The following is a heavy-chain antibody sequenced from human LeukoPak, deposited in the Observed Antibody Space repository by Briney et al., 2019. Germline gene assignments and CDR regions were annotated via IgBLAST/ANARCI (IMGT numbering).Heavy chain of an antibody. D-gene: IGHD2-2*01. CDR2: IIPILGIA. CDR1: GGTFSSYA. Sequence: SVKVSCKASGGTFSSYAISWVRQAPGQGLEWMGRIIPILGIANYAQKFQGRVTITADKSTSTAYMELSSLRSEDTAVYYCASKKLMGCSSTSCQRVYQTYYYGMDVWGQGTTVTVSS. CDR3: ASKKLMGCSSTSCQRVYQTYYYGMDV. J-gene: IGHJ6*02. V-gene: IGHV1-69*04.